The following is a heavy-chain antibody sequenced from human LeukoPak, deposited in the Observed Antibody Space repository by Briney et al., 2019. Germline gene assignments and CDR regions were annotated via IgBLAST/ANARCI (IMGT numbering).Heavy chain of an antibody. CDR2: INPNSGGT. J-gene: IGHJ5*02. D-gene: IGHD2-2*01. V-gene: IGHV1-2*02. CDR3: ARKPRNYCSSTSCYDKDNWFDP. CDR1: GYTFTGYY. Sequence: ASVKVSCKASGYTFTGYYMHWVRQAPGQGLEWMGWINPNSGGTNYAQKFQGRVTMTRDTSISTAYMELSRLRSDDTAVYYCARKPRNYCSSTSCYDKDNWFDPWGQGTLVTVSS.